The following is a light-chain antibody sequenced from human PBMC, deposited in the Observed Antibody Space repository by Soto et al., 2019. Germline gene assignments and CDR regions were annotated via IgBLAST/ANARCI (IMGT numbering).Light chain of an antibody. CDR2: AAS. Sequence: DIQMTQSPSSLSASVGDKVTITCRASQGIRDALGWYQQKPGKAPKRLIYAASSLQSGVPSRFSGSGSGTEFNLTISSLQPEDFATYYRLQHNSYPQTVGQGTKVEIK. V-gene: IGKV1-17*01. J-gene: IGKJ1*01. CDR3: LQHNSYPQT. CDR1: QGIRDA.